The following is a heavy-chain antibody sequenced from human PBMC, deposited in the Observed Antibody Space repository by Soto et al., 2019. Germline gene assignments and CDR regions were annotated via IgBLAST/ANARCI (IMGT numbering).Heavy chain of an antibody. CDR2: IYYSGST. Sequence: SETLSLTCTVSGGSISSYYWSWIRQPPGKGLEWIGYIYYSGSTNYNPSLKSRVTISVDTSKNQFSLKLSSVTAADTAVYYCARDFNWGCSGGSCYTGPHYYYYMDVWGKGTTVTVSS. V-gene: IGHV4-59*01. D-gene: IGHD2-15*01. CDR3: ARDFNWGCSGGSCYTGPHYYYYMDV. CDR1: GGSISSYY. J-gene: IGHJ6*03.